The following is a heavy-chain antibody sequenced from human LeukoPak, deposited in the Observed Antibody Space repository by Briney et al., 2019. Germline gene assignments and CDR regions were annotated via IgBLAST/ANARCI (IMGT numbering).Heavy chain of an antibody. D-gene: IGHD5-24*01. Sequence: SSETLSLTCTVSGYSISSGYYWGWIRQPPGKGLEWIGSIYHSGSTYYNPSLKSRVTISVDTSKNQFSLKLSSVTAADTAVYYCARCRDGYNSLYYFDYWGQGTLVTVSS. CDR1: GYSISSGYY. V-gene: IGHV4-38-2*02. J-gene: IGHJ4*02. CDR2: IYHSGST. CDR3: ARCRDGYNSLYYFDY.